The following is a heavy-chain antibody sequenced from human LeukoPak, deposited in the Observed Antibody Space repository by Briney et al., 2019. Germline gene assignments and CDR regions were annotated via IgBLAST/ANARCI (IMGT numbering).Heavy chain of an antibody. Sequence: GGSLRLSCAASGFILSSFGMHWVRQAPGKGLEWVAFIRYDGSNKYYADSVKGRFTISRDNSKNTLYLQMNSPRAEDTAIYYCAKDRGDYTNWFDPWGQGTLVTVSS. CDR3: AKDRGDYTNWFDP. J-gene: IGHJ5*02. V-gene: IGHV3-30*02. D-gene: IGHD4-17*01. CDR1: GFILSSFG. CDR2: IRYDGSNK.